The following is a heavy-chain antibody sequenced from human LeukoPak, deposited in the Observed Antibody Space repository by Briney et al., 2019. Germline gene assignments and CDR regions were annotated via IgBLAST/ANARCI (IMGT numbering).Heavy chain of an antibody. CDR3: AKALTTAGTSRGLDV. D-gene: IGHD1-1*01. CDR1: GLTFSSYA. J-gene: IGHJ6*02. CDR2: ISGNGGGT. V-gene: IGHV3-23*01. Sequence: GGSLRLSCAASGLTFSSYAMSWVRQAPGKGLEWVSGISGNGGGTYYADSVKGRFTISRDNSKNTLYLQMNSLRVGDTAVYYCAKALTTAGTSRGLDVWGQGTTVTVSS.